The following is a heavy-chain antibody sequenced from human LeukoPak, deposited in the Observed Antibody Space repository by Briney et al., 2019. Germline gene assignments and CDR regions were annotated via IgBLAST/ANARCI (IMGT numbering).Heavy chain of an antibody. CDR3: GRAFPPLRTSSAGDL. CDR2: ISGLSSYT. Sequence: PGGSLRLSCSVSGFTFSDYDMNWVRQAPGKGLEWVSSISGLSSYTYYGESVKGRFSISRDNAKNSLYLQMNSLGAEDTATYYCGRAFPPLRTSSAGDLWGQGVLVTVSS. D-gene: IGHD3-16*01. CDR1: GFTFSDYD. J-gene: IGHJ4*02. V-gene: IGHV3-21*01.